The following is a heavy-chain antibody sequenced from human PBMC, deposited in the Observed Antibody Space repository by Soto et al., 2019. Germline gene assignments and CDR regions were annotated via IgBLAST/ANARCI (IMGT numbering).Heavy chain of an antibody. CDR2: IYHSGST. D-gene: IGHD3-10*01. CDR3: AGSGTTHYYYYYMDV. CDR1: SGSISSSNW. Sequence: SETLSLTCAVSSGSISSSNWWSWVRQPPGKGLEWIGEIYHSGSTNYNPSLKSRVTISVDKSKNQFSLKLSSVTAADTAVYYCAGSGTTHYYYYYMDVWGKGTTVTVSS. J-gene: IGHJ6*03. V-gene: IGHV4-4*02.